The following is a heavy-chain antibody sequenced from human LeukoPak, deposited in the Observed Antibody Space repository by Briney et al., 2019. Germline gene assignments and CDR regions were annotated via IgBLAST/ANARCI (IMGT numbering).Heavy chain of an antibody. CDR3: ARERVQNLDP. J-gene: IGHJ5*02. Sequence: QAGGSLRLSCAASGFTFSNYWLNWVRRAPGQGLEWVANIKQDGSEKYYVDSVKGRFTISRDNAKNLLYLQMNSLRVEDTAMYYCARERVQNLDPWGQGTLVTVPS. CDR1: GFTFSNYW. V-gene: IGHV3-7*05. CDR2: IKQDGSEK. D-gene: IGHD1-1*01.